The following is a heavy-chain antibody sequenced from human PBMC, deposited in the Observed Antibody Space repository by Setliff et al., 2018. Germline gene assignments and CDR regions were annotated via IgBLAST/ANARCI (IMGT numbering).Heavy chain of an antibody. V-gene: IGHV1-18*01. CDR3: AISSLSICSGGNCPNAFDV. Sequence: GASVKVSCKTSANIFRSYGLSWVRQAPGQGLDWMGWISTYNSHTNYAPKLQGRLTMTTDAPTSTAYMELRNLRFDDTAVYYCAISSLSICSGGNCPNAFDVWGQGTTVTVSS. CDR2: ISTYNSHT. J-gene: IGHJ3*01. D-gene: IGHD2-15*01. CDR1: ANIFRSYG.